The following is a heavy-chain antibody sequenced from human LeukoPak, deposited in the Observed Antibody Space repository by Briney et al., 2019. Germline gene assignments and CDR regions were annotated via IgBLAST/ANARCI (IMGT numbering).Heavy chain of an antibody. CDR2: IIPILGIA. D-gene: IGHD6-13*01. CDR1: GGTFSSYA. V-gene: IGHV1-69*04. J-gene: IGHJ4*02. CDR3: ARAAFSRGVRSWYLYPFDY. Sequence: SVKVSCKASGGTFSSYAISWVRQAPGQGLEWMGRIIPILGIANYAQKFQGRVTITADKSTSTAYMELSSLRSEDTAVYYCARAAFSRGVRSWYLYPFDYWGQGTLVTVSS.